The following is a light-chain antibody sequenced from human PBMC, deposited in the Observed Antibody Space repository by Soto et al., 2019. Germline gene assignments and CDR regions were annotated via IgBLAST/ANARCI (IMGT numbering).Light chain of an antibody. V-gene: IGKV1-5*01. Sequence: DIEMRQSPSSLSASVGASVTITGRASQSLNRWLAWYQQKPGKAPKLLIYDASSLQSGVPSRFSGSGSGTDFTLNISSLQPEDFATYYCQQLESYPSTFGGGTK. CDR3: QQLESYPST. CDR1: QSLNRW. J-gene: IGKJ4*01. CDR2: DAS.